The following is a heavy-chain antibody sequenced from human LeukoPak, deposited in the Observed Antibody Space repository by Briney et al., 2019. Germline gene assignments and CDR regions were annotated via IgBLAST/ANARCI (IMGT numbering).Heavy chain of an antibody. CDR2: IYYSGST. Sequence: TSETLSLTCTVSGGSISSSSYYWGWIRQPPGKGLEWIGSIYYSGSTYYNPSLKSRVTISVDTSKNQFSLKLSSVTAADTAVYYCARDIIAAAVDYWGQGTLVTVSS. J-gene: IGHJ4*02. CDR3: ARDIIAAAVDY. CDR1: GGSISSSSYY. V-gene: IGHV4-39*07. D-gene: IGHD6-13*01.